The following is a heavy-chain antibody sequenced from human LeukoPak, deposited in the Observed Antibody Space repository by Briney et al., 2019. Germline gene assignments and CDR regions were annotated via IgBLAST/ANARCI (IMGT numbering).Heavy chain of an antibody. D-gene: IGHD6-19*01. Sequence: SETLSLTCAVSGYSISSGYYWGWIRQPPGKGLEWIGSVYHSGSTYYNPSLKSRVTISVDTSKNQFSLKLSSVTAADTAVYYCARDIHGGSGCYGIGWFDPWGQGTLVTVSS. J-gene: IGHJ5*02. CDR1: GYSISSGYY. CDR3: ARDIHGGSGCYGIGWFDP. CDR2: VYHSGST. V-gene: IGHV4-38-2*02.